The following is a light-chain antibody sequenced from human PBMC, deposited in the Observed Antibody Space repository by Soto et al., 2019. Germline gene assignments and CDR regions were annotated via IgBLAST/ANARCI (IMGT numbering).Light chain of an antibody. CDR1: SSNIGNNY. CDR3: AAWDDSLSAWV. Sequence: QSVLTQPPSVSAAPGQKVTISCSGSSSNIGNNYVSWYQQLPGTAPKLLIYTNNQRPSGVPDRFSGSKSGTSASLAISGLRSEDEADYCCAAWDDSLSAWVFGGGTKVTVL. CDR2: TNN. J-gene: IGLJ3*02. V-gene: IGLV1-47*02.